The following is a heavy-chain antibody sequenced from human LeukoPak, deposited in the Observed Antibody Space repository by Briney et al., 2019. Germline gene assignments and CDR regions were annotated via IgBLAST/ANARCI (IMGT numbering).Heavy chain of an antibody. V-gene: IGHV3-30*06. CDR2: ISYDGSNK. CDR3: ARDARRPRDVVVTSDDLDY. J-gene: IGHJ4*02. CDR1: GFTFSSYG. Sequence: GRSLRLSCAASGFTFSSYGMHWVRQAPGKGLEWVAVISYDGSNKYYADSVKGRFTISRDNSKNTLYLQMNSLRAEDTAVYYCARDARRPRDVVVTSDDLDYWGQGTLVTVSS. D-gene: IGHD2-21*02.